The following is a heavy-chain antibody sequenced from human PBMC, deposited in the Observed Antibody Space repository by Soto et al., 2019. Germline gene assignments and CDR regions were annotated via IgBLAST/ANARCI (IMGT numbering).Heavy chain of an antibody. CDR3: ARDGPRFGEPPHRMDV. CDR1: GFTFSSYW. D-gene: IGHD3-10*01. J-gene: IGHJ6*02. CDR2: IKQDGSEK. V-gene: IGHV3-7*04. Sequence: EVQLVESGGGLVQPGGSLRLSCAASGFTFSSYWMSWVRQAPGKGLEWVANIKQDGSEKYYVDSVKGRFTISRDNAKNSLYLQMNSLRAEDTAVYYCARDGPRFGEPPHRMDVWGQGTTVTVSS.